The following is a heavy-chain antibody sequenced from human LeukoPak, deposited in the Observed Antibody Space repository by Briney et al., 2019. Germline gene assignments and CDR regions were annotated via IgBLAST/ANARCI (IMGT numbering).Heavy chain of an antibody. V-gene: IGHV3-7*01. J-gene: IGHJ4*02. D-gene: IGHD2-2*01. CDR2: IKQDGSEK. CDR3: VSFYETY. Sequence: GGSLRLSCAASGFTFSSYWMSWVRQAPGKGLEWVANIKQDGSEKYYVDSVKGRFTISRDNAKNTVYLQMNNLRAEDTAVYYCVSFYETYWGRGTLVTVSS. CDR1: GFTFSSYW.